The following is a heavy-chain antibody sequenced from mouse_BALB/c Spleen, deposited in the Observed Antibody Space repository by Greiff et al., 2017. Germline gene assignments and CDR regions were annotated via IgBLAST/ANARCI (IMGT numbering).Heavy chain of an antibody. CDR2: ISSGGST. CDR1: GFTFSSYA. CDR3: ARGGLYYGSSYWYFDV. J-gene: IGHJ1*01. Sequence: EVQLVESGGGLVKPGGSLKLSCAASGFTFSSYAMSWVRQTPEKRLEWVASISSGGSTYYPDSVKGRFTISRDNARNILYLQMSSLRSEDTAMYYCARGGLYYGSSYWYFDVWGAGTTVTVSS. V-gene: IGHV5-6-5*01. D-gene: IGHD1-1*01.